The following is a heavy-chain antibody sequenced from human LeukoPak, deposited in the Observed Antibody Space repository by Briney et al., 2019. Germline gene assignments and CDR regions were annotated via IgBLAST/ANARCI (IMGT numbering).Heavy chain of an antibody. J-gene: IGHJ5*02. CDR2: ISISGGST. D-gene: IGHD3-10*01. V-gene: IGHV3-23*01. CDR3: AKDRDLLFAHCWFDP. CDR1: GFTFSTYA. Sequence: QPGGSLRLSCAASGFTFSTYAMSWVRQAPGKGLEWVSGISISGGSTYYADSVKGRFTISRDNSKNTLYLQMNRLRAEDTAVYYCAKDRDLLFAHCWFDPWGQGTLVTVSS.